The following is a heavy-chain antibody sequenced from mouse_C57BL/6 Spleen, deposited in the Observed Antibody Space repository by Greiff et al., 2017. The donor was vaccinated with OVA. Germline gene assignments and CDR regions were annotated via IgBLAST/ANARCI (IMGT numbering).Heavy chain of an antibody. Sequence: VQLQQSGPELVKPGASVKISCKASGYAFSSSWMNWVKQRPGKGLEWIGRIYPGDGDTNYNGKFKGKATLTADKSSSTAYMQLISLTSEDSAVYFCARSPIYYDYPDYWGQGTTLTVSS. CDR1: GYAFSSSW. CDR3: ARSPIYYDYPDY. CDR2: IYPGDGDT. J-gene: IGHJ2*01. V-gene: IGHV1-82*01. D-gene: IGHD2-4*01.